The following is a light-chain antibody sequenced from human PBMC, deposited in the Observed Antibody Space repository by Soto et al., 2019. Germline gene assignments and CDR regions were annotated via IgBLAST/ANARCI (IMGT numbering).Light chain of an antibody. CDR3: QQYNNWWT. J-gene: IGKJ1*01. CDR2: GVS. V-gene: IGKV3-15*01. Sequence: EIVMTQSPATLSVSPGERATLSCRASQSVSSNLAWYQQKPGQAPRLLIYGVSTRATGISARFSGSGSGTEFTLTISSLQSEDFGVYYCQQYNNWWTFGQGTKVDIK. CDR1: QSVSSN.